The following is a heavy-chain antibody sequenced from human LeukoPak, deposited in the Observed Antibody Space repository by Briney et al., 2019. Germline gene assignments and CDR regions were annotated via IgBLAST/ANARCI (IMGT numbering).Heavy chain of an antibody. V-gene: IGHV3-23*01. Sequence: PGGSLRPSCVASGFTFSRSAMSWDRQAPGKGLEFVSSIIYSGTATYYADSVKGRFTISRDNSKNTLYLQMNSLRAEDTAHYYCAKDGLYYDGSEHVYYFDSWGHGTLLTVSS. D-gene: IGHD3-16*01. CDR1: GFTFSRSA. CDR3: AKDGLYYDGSEHVYYFDS. CDR2: IIYSGTAT. J-gene: IGHJ4*01.